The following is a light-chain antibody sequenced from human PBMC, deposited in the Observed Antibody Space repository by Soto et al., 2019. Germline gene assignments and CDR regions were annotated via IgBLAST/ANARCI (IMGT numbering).Light chain of an antibody. CDR3: TSYTNSNTYV. CDR1: SSDVGAFNY. V-gene: IGLV2-14*01. CDR2: EVG. J-gene: IGLJ1*01. Sequence: QSALTQPASVSGSPGQSIAISCTGTSSDVGAFNYVSWYQQHPGKAPKLLISEVGNRPSGVSNRFSGSKSGNTASLTISGLQAEDEADYYCTSYTNSNTYVFGTGTKLTVL.